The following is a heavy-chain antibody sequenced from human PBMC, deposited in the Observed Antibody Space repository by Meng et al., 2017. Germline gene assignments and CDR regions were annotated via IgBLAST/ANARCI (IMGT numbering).Heavy chain of an antibody. D-gene: IGHD6-19*01. CDR2: IYYSGST. V-gene: IGHV4-61*01. CDR3: ARAIAVAGITIDY. Sequence: HVQRQESGPGVVRPSATLSPTCTYSGGSVRSGSSYWSWIRQPPGKGLEWIGYIYYSGSTTSNPSLKSRVTISVDTSKNQFSLKLSSVTAADTAVYYCARAIAVAGITIDYWGQGTLVTVSS. J-gene: IGHJ4*02. CDR1: GGSVRSGSSY.